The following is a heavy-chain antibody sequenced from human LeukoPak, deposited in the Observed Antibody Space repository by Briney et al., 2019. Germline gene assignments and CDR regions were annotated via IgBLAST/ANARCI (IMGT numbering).Heavy chain of an antibody. J-gene: IGHJ4*02. CDR3: ARDPVGGFGENLGDDDDY. CDR2: ICSGGTT. CDR1: GFTVSSNY. V-gene: IGHV3-66*01. D-gene: IGHD3-10*01. Sequence: PGGSLRLSCAASGFTVSSNYMSWVRQAPGKGLEWVSIICSGGTTYYADSVKGRFTISRDNSKNTLYLQMNSLRVEDTAVYYCARDPVGGFGENLGDDDDYWGQGTLVTVSS.